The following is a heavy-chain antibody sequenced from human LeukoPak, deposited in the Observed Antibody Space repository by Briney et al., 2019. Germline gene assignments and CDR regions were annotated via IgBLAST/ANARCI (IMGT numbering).Heavy chain of an antibody. CDR2: IYYSGST. CDR3: AREFYYDSSFSFDI. CDR1: GGSIRSHH. D-gene: IGHD3-22*01. V-gene: IGHV4-59*11. Sequence: SETLSLTCTVSGGSIRSHHWSWIRQPPGKGLEWIGYIYYSGSTNYNPSLKSRVTISVDTSKNQFSLKLSSVTAADTAVYYCAREFYYDSSFSFDIWGQGTMVTVSS. J-gene: IGHJ3*02.